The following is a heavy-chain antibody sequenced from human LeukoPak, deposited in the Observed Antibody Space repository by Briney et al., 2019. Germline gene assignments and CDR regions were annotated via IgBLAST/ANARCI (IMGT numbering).Heavy chain of an antibody. V-gene: IGHV1-3*01. J-gene: IGHJ4*02. CDR1: GYTFTRNA. CDR2: IDAGNGNT. D-gene: IGHD5-12*01. CDR3: ARDSDTVAYNHIDY. Sequence: ASVKVSCKASGYTFTRNAMHWVRQATGQRLEWMGWIDAGNGNTKYSQKFQGRVTITRDTSASTAYMELCRLRSEDTAVYYCARDSDTVAYNHIDYWGRGTLVTDSS.